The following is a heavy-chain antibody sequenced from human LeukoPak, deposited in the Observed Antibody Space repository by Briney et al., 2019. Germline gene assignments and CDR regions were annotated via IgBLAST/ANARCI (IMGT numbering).Heavy chain of an antibody. D-gene: IGHD4-17*01. CDR3: AGDTVTTYAFDI. J-gene: IGHJ3*02. Sequence: SVKVSCKASGGTFSSYAISWVRQAPGQGLEWMGGVIPIFGTANYAQKFQGRVTITADESTSTAYMELSSLRSEDTAVYYCAGDTVTTYAFDIWGQGTMVTVSS. V-gene: IGHV1-69*13. CDR1: GGTFSSYA. CDR2: VIPIFGTA.